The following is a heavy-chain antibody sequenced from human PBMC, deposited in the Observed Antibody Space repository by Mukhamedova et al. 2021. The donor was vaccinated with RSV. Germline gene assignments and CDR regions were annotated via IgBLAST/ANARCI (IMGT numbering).Heavy chain of an antibody. V-gene: IGHV3-33*01. CDR2: IWYDGSDQ. CDR3: ARATYSTSSGSYFDF. D-gene: IGHD6-6*01. J-gene: IGHJ4*02. Sequence: VRQAPGKGLEWVAVIWYDGSDQYYADSVKGRFTISRDNSKNSLYLQMNSLRAEDTAVYYCARATYSTSSGSYFDFWGQGTLVTV.